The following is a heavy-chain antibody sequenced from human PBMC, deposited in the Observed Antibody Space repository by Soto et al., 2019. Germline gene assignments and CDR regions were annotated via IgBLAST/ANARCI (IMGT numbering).Heavy chain of an antibody. CDR1: GFTFSSYS. CDR3: SIGGLGYKLTQIDY. V-gene: IGHV3-48*01. D-gene: IGHD2-2*02. J-gene: IGHJ4*02. Sequence: GGSLRLSCAASGFTFSSYSMNWVRQAPGKGLEWVSYISSSSSTIYYANSVKGRFTISRDNAKNSLYLQMNSLRAEDTAVYCCSIGGLGYKLTQIDYWGQGTLVTVSS. CDR2: ISSSSSTI.